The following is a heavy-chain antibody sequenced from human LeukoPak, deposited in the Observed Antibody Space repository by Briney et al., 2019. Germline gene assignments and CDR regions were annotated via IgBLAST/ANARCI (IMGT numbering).Heavy chain of an antibody. V-gene: IGHV3-7*01. Sequence: GGSLRLSCAASGFTFSSYWMSWVRQAPGKGLEWVANMKQDGSEKYYVDSVKGRFTISRDNAKSSLYLQMNSLSAEDTAVYHCARDSVLRYYFDYWGQGTLVTVSS. CDR1: GFTFSSYW. CDR2: MKQDGSEK. J-gene: IGHJ4*02. CDR3: ARDSVLRYYFDY.